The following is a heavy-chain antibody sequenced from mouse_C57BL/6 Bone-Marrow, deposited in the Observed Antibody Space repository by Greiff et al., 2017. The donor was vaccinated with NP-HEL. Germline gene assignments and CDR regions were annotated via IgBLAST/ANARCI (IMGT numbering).Heavy chain of an antibody. CDR2: IRNKANGYTT. CDR3: ARYHLGDCYFDV. D-gene: IGHD3-3*01. J-gene: IGHJ1*03. CDR1: GFPFTDYY. V-gene: IGHV7-3*01. Sequence: EVKLMESGGGLVQPGGSLSLSCAASGFPFTDYYMSWVRQPPGKALEWLGFIRNKANGYTTEYSASVKGRFTISRDNSHSILYLQMNALRAEDSATYYCARYHLGDCYFDVWGTGTTVTVSS.